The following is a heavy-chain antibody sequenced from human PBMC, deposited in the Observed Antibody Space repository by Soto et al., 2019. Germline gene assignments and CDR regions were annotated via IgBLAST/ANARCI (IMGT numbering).Heavy chain of an antibody. CDR3: ARVAVAGTRVDY. Sequence: SETLSLTCTVSGGSISSFYWSWIRQPPGKGLEWIGYSHYSGSTNYNPSLKSRVTISVDTSKNQFSLKLSSVTAADTAVYYCARVAVAGTRVDYWGQGTLVTVS. D-gene: IGHD6-19*01. V-gene: IGHV4-59*12. CDR2: SHYSGST. J-gene: IGHJ4*02. CDR1: GGSISSFY.